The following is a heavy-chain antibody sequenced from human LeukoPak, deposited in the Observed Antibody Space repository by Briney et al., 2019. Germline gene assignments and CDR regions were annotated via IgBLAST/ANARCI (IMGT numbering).Heavy chain of an antibody. J-gene: IGHJ5*02. V-gene: IGHV3-30*18. CDR1: GFTFSSYG. D-gene: IGHD3-3*01. CDR3: AKSSYYDFWSAPQLDP. CDR2: ISYDGSNK. Sequence: GGSLRLSCAASGFTFSSYGMHWVRQAPGKGLEWVAVISYDGSNKYYADSVKGRFTISRDNSKNTLYLQMNSLRAEDTAVYYCAKSSYYDFWSAPQLDPWGQGTLVTVSS.